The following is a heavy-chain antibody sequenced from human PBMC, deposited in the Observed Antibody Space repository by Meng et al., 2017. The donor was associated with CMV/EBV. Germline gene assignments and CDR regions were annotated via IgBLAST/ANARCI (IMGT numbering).Heavy chain of an antibody. CDR2: ISYDGSNK. CDR3: ARESFGSHFDY. Sequence: GGSLRLSCAASGFTFSSYAMHWVRQAPGKGLEWVAAISYDGSNKYYADSVKGRFTISRDNSKNTLYLQMNSLRAEDTAVYYCARESFGSHFDYWGQGTLVTVSS. CDR1: GFTFSSYA. D-gene: IGHD1-26*01. J-gene: IGHJ4*02. V-gene: IGHV3-30-3*01.